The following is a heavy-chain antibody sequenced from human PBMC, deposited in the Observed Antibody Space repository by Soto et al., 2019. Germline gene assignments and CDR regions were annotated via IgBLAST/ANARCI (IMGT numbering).Heavy chain of an antibody. CDR2: IYYSRST. J-gene: IGHJ6*03. Sequence: QVQLQESGPGLVKPSETLSLSCNVSGGSISGHYWSWVRQTPGKGLEWIGYIYYSRSTNYNPSLKSRLTISVDTSKNHFSLRLTSVTAADTAVYYCARGPYYDLIWNYYYMDVWGKGTTVTVS. CDR3: ARGPYYDLIWNYYYMDV. CDR1: GGSISGHY. D-gene: IGHD3-16*01. V-gene: IGHV4-59*08.